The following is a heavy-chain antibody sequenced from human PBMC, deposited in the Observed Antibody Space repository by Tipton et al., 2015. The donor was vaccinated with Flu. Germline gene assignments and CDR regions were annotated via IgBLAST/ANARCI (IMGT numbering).Heavy chain of an antibody. CDR1: GFTFSSYA. CDR3: ARVNSSSWYSYYYYGMDV. CDR2: ISYDGSNK. J-gene: IGHJ6*02. D-gene: IGHD6-13*01. V-gene: IGHV3-30*01. Sequence: SLRLSCAASGFTFSSYAMHWVRQAPGKGLEWVAVISYDGSNKYYADSVKGRFTISRDNSKNTLYLQMNSLRAEDTAVYYCARVNSSSWYSYYYYGMDVWGQGTTVTVSS.